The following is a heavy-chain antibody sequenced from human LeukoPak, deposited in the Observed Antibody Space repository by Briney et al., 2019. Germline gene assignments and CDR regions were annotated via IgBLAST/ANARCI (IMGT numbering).Heavy chain of an antibody. CDR1: GYTFTSYG. Sequence: ASVKVSCKASGYTFTSYGISWVRQAPGQGLEWMGWISAYNGNTNYAQKLQGRVTMTTDTSTSTAYMKLRSLRSDDTAVYYCASTYCSSTSCYYFDYWGQRTLVTVSS. J-gene: IGHJ4*02. V-gene: IGHV1-18*01. CDR2: ISAYNGNT. D-gene: IGHD2-2*01. CDR3: ASTYCSSTSCYYFDY.